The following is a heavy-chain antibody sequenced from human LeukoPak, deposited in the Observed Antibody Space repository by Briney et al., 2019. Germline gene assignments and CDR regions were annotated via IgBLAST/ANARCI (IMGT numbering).Heavy chain of an antibody. J-gene: IGHJ3*02. CDR1: GGTFSSYA. CDR2: IIPIFGTA. V-gene: IGHV1-69*05. D-gene: IGHD3-10*01. Sequence: SVKVSCKASGGTFSSYAISWVRQAPGQGLEWMGGIIPIFGTANYAQKFQGRVTMTRNTSISTAYMELSSLRSEDTAVYYCARAARGDAFDIWGQGTMVTVSS. CDR3: ARAARGDAFDI.